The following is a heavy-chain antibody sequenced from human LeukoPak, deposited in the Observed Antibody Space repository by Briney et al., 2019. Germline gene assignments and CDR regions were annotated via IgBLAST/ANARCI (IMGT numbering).Heavy chain of an antibody. CDR1: GFSFSTYS. J-gene: IGHJ6*03. D-gene: IGHD6-13*01. CDR2: INQDGTEK. Sequence: HSGGALRLSCAASGFSFSTYSMSWVRQAPGKGLEWVANINQDGTEKYYVDSVKGRFTISRDNAEKSLYLQMNSLRADDTAIYYCARDWVAAGGDYMDVWGKGTTVTISS. CDR3: ARDWVAAGGDYMDV. V-gene: IGHV3-7*01.